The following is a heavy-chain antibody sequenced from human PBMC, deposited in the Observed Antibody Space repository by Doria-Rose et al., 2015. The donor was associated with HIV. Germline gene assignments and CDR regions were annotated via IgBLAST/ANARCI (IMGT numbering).Heavy chain of an antibody. D-gene: IGHD1-26*01. CDR3: ARVFSGTYDY. CDR1: GGSISHYY. Sequence: QVQLVQSGPGLVKPSETLSLTCSVSGGSISHYYWSWIRQPPGKGLEYIGDIFYTGSTNYSPSLKSRVSISIDTSKNKFSLRLSSVTAADTAVYYCARVFSGTYDYWGQGTLVTVSS. J-gene: IGHJ4*02. V-gene: IGHV4-59*01. CDR2: IFYTGST.